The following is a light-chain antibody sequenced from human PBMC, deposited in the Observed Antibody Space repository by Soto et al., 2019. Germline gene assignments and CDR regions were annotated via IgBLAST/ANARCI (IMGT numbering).Light chain of an antibody. CDR3: SSYTSSSTLV. CDR1: SSDVGGYNY. CDR2: EVS. J-gene: IGLJ2*01. V-gene: IGLV2-14*01. Sequence: QSALTQPASVSGSPGQSITISCTGTSSDVGGYNYVSWYQQHPGIAPKLMISEVSNRPSGVSNRFSGSKSGNTASLTISGLQAEDEADSYCSSYTSSSTLVFGGGTKLTVL.